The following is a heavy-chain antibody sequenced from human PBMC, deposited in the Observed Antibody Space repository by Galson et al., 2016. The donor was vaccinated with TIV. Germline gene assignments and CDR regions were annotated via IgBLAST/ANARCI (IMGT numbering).Heavy chain of an antibody. CDR2: ISSDGNNE. Sequence: SLRLSCAASGFTFSSYSIHWVRQAPGKGLEWVAVISSDGNNEYYAGSVKGRFTISRDNSESTLYLRLNNLRPEDTAVYYCVREGPDGYNPYFDYWGQGTLVTVSS. J-gene: IGHJ4*02. CDR3: VREGPDGYNPYFDY. V-gene: IGHV3-30*04. CDR1: GFTFSSYS. D-gene: IGHD5-24*01.